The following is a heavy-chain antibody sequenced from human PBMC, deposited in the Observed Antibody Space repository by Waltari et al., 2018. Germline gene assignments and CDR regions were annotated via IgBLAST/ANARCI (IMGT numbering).Heavy chain of an antibody. V-gene: IGHV1-2*07. Sequence: QVQLVQSGAEVGRPGASVTVSRTASGYTFTGYYVHWVRQAPGQGLEWMGWIDPKSGDTNYAYKFEGRVTMTRDTSIRAAYMELSGLKSDDTAVYYCAREEDNYDASTELDYWGQGTLVTVSS. CDR3: AREEDNYDASTELDY. CDR2: IDPKSGDT. J-gene: IGHJ4*02. CDR1: GYTFTGYY. D-gene: IGHD3-22*01.